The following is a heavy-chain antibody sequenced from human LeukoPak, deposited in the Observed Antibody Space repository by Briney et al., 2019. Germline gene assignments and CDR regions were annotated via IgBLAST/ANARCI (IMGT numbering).Heavy chain of an antibody. V-gene: IGHV1-69*13. J-gene: IGHJ3*02. CDR3: ARVGYGDVGAFDI. Sequence: GASVKVSCKASGGTFSSYAISWVRQAPGQGLEWMGGIIPIFGTANYAQKFQGRVTITADESTSTAYMELRSLRSDDTAVYYCARVGYGDVGAFDIWGQGTMVTVSS. D-gene: IGHD4-17*01. CDR1: GGTFSSYA. CDR2: IIPIFGTA.